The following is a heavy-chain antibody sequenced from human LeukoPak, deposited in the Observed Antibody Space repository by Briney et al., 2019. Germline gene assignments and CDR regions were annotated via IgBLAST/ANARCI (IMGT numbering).Heavy chain of an antibody. V-gene: IGHV1-46*01. CDR2: INPSGGST. CDR3: ARVDRSSTAMGRAFDY. D-gene: IGHD5-18*01. CDR1: GYTFTSYY. Sequence: ASVKVSCKASGYTFTSYYMHWVRQAPGQGLEWMGIINPSGGSTSYAQKFQGRVTMTRDTSTSTVYMELSSLRSEDTAVYYCARVDRSSTAMGRAFDYWGQGTLVTVSS. J-gene: IGHJ4*02.